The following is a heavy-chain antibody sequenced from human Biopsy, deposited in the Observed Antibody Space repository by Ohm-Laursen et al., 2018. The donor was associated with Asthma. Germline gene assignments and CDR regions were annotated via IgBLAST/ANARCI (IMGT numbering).Heavy chain of an antibody. V-gene: IGHV3-30*03. J-gene: IGHJ4*02. CDR1: GFILSNYD. Sequence: SLRLSCSASGFILSNYDMHWVRQAPGKGLEWVAVLSYNGNNKYYADSVRGRFTISRDNSENTLYLQMNSLRVEDTAVYYCARGDWYGSASNGYWGQGTLVTVSS. CDR2: LSYNGNNK. D-gene: IGHD6-6*01. CDR3: ARGDWYGSASNGY.